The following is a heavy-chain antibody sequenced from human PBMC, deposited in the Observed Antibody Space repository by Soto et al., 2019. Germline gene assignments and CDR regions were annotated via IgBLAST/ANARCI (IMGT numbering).Heavy chain of an antibody. CDR1: GYTFTSFG. Sequence: ASVKVSCKASGYTFTSFGINWVRQAPGQGLEWMGRISVYNDNTNHGQKFQGRVTMTTYKSTGTAYMELRSLRSDDTAVYYCARDRALGGEAFDIWGEGTCVSVSS. V-gene: IGHV1-18*04. J-gene: IGHJ3*02. CDR3: ARDRALGGEAFDI. CDR2: ISVYNDNT.